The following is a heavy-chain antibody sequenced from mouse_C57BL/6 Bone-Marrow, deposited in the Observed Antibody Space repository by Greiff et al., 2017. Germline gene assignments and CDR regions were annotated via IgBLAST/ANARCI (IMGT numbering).Heavy chain of an antibody. CDR3: AREWILRSFDY. CDR2: IDPSDSYT. J-gene: IGHJ2*01. V-gene: IGHV1-69*01. D-gene: IGHD1-1*01. CDR1: GYTFPSYW. Sequence: VQLQQPGAELVMPGASVKLSCKASGYTFPSYWMHWVKQRPGQGLEWIGEIDPSDSYTNYNQKFKGKSTLTVDKSSSTAYMQLSSLTSEDSAVYYCAREWILRSFDYGGQGTTLTVSS.